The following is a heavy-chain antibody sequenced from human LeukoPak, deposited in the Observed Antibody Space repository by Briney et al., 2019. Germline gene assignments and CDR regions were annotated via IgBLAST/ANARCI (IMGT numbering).Heavy chain of an antibody. CDR2: SSAYNGNT. CDR3: ARALGYYGSGSYPDY. CDR1: GYTFTSCG. V-gene: IGHV1-18*01. J-gene: IGHJ4*02. D-gene: IGHD3-10*01. Sequence: ASVKVSCKASGYTFTSCGISWVRQAPGQGLEWMGWSSAYNGNTNYAQKLQGRVTMTTDTSTSTAYMELRSLRSDDTAVYYCARALGYYGSGSYPDYRGQGTLVTVSS.